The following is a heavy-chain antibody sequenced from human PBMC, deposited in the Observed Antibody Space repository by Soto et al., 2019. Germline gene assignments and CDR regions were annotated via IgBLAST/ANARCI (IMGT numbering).Heavy chain of an antibody. D-gene: IGHD6-19*01. J-gene: IGHJ6*02. CDR1: GFTFSGHA. CDR3: ARDGQGLAPYALDV. Sequence: QGQLVESGGGVAQPGRSLRLSCTVSGFTFSGHAMHWVRQAPGKGLEWVTQIWYDGSNKYYAESVKGRFTISRDNSKNTLYLQMNSLRVEDTGVYYCARDGQGLAPYALDVWGQGTSVTVSS. CDR2: IWYDGSNK. V-gene: IGHV3-33*01.